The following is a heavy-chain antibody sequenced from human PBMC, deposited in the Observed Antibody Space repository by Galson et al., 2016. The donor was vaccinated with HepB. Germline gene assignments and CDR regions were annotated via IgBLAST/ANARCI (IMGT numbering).Heavy chain of an antibody. V-gene: IGHV3-21*01. D-gene: IGHD3-3*01. CDR2: ISSSGRYK. CDR3: ARGRYYYTDPDFDF. CDR1: GFTFSGYS. J-gene: IGHJ4*02. Sequence: SLRLSCAASGFTFSGYSMIWVRQAPGKGLEWVSSISSSGRYKYYADSVKGRFSISRDSAKNSLHLQMNSLRGEDTAVYCCARGRYYYTDPDFDFWGQGTLVTGSS.